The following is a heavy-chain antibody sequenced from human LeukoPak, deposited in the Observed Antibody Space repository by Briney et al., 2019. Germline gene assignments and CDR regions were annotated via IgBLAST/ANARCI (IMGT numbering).Heavy chain of an antibody. CDR3: ARGVVGYDSSGLGFDY. V-gene: IGHV3-30-3*01. Sequence: GGSLRLSCAASGFTYSSYAMHWVRQAPGKGLEWVAVISYDGSNKYYADSVKGRFTISRDNSKNTLYLQMNSLRAEDTAVYYCARGVVGYDSSGLGFDYWGQGTLATVSS. D-gene: IGHD3-22*01. CDR1: GFTYSSYA. CDR2: ISYDGSNK. J-gene: IGHJ4*02.